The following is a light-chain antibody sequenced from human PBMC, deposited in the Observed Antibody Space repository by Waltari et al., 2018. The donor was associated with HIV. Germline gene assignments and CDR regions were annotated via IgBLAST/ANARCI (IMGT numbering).Light chain of an antibody. V-gene: IGLV2-14*03. CDR1: SRAVGGYNY. J-gene: IGLJ3*02. CDR3: SSYTSSSTQV. CDR2: EVS. Sequence: QSALTQPASVSGSPGQSITISCPGPSRAVGGYNYVSWYQQHPGKAPKLMIYEVSNRPSGVSNRFSGSKSGNTASLTISGLQAEDEADYYCSSYTSSSTQVFGGGTKVTVL.